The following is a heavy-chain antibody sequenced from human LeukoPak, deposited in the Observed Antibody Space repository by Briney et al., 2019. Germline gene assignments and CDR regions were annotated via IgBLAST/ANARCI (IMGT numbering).Heavy chain of an antibody. CDR2: INSGGDAT. CDR1: GFTFSIHN. D-gene: IGHD6-13*01. V-gene: IGHV3-21*05. J-gene: IGHJ4*02. Sequence: GGSLRLSCAASGFTFSIHNMDWVRQAPGKGLEWISYINSGGDATHYADSVKGRFTISRDNAKNSLYLQMNSLRAEDTAVYYCARGQAEGFDYWGQGTLVTVSS. CDR3: ARGQAEGFDY.